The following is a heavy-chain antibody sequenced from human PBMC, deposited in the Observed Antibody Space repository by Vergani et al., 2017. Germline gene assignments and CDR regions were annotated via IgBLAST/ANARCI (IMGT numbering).Heavy chain of an antibody. CDR3: ASQQWELHY. CDR2: ISGSGDNT. V-gene: IGHV3-23*01. D-gene: IGHD1-26*01. CDR1: RFTFNNYA. Sequence: EVQLLESGGGLVQPGGSLRLSCAASRFTFNNYAMTWVRQAPGKGLEWVSSISGSGDNTYYADSVKGRFTVSRDNSKNTLYLRMSSLRVDDTAVYYCASQQWELHYWGQGTLVTVSS. J-gene: IGHJ4*02.